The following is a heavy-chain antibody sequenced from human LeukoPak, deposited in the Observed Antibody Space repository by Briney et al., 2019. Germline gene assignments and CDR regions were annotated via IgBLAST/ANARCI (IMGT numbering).Heavy chain of an antibody. V-gene: IGHV1-69*02. CDR2: IIPILGIA. Sequence: SVKVSCKATGDTFSSYTISWVRQAPGQGLEWMGRIIPILGIANYAQKFQGRVTITADKSTSTAYMELSSLRSEDTAVYYCARTYGSGSPFDYWGQGTLVTVSS. D-gene: IGHD3-10*01. CDR1: GDTFSSYT. J-gene: IGHJ4*02. CDR3: ARTYGSGSPFDY.